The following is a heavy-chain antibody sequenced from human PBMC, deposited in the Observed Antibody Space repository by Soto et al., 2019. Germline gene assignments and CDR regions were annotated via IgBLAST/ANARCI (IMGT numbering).Heavy chain of an antibody. D-gene: IGHD4-17*01. J-gene: IGHJ4*02. Sequence: GGSLRLSCVASGFTFNEYYMTWIRHAPGKGLEWISDISSTGIYTNYADSVKGRFTIFRDNAKTSLYLQMHSLRPEDTAVYYCARDRGNPVTPNDYWGQGTPVTVSS. CDR1: GFTFNEYY. CDR3: ARDRGNPVTPNDY. V-gene: IGHV3-11*06. CDR2: ISSTGIYT.